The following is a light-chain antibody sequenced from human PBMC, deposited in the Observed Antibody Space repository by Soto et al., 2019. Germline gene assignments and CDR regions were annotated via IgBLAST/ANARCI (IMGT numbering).Light chain of an antibody. J-gene: IGLJ2*01. CDR1: SSDVGSYNL. CDR2: EGS. CDR3: CSYAGSSTLVI. V-gene: IGLV2-23*01. Sequence: QSVLTQPASVSGSPGQSITISCTGTSSDVGSYNLVSWYQQHPGKAPKLMIYEGSKRPSGVSNRFSGSKSGNTASLTISGLQPEDEADYYCCSYAGSSTLVIFGGGTKVTVL.